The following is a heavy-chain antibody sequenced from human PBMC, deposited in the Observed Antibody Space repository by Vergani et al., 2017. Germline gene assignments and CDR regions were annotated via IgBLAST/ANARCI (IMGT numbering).Heavy chain of an antibody. CDR1: GGSINSHNYY. Sequence: QVQLQESGPGLVKPSQTLSLTCTVSGGSINSHNYYWSWIRQPAGKGLEWIGRIHTSGSTNYNPSLKSRVTMSEDTSKNQFSLNLTSVTAADTAVYFCTKGSVYYHDSAGHGYDPYTGFDLWGQGTLVTVSS. D-gene: IGHD5-12*01. V-gene: IGHV4-61*02. CDR2: IHTSGST. CDR3: TKGSVYYHDSAGHGYDPYTGFDL. J-gene: IGHJ3*01.